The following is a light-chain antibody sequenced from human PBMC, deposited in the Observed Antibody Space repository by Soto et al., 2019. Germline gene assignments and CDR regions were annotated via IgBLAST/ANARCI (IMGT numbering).Light chain of an antibody. CDR2: GAS. V-gene: IGKV3-15*01. CDR1: QSTYTN. J-gene: IGKJ4*01. CDR3: QQYNKWPLT. Sequence: EIVMTQSPATLSVSPGERATLSCRASQSTYTNLAWYQHKPGQAPRLLIYGASTRATAIPARFSGSGSGTEFTLTISSLQSEDVAVYYCQQYNKWPLTFGGGTKVEIK.